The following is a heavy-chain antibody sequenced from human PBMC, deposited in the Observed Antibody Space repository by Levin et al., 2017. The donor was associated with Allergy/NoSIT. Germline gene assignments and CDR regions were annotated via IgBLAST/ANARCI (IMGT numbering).Heavy chain of an antibody. J-gene: IGHJ3*02. V-gene: IGHV4-30-4*01. CDR3: ASYCSSTSCYGWDAFDI. CDR1: GGSISSGDYY. CDR2: IYYSGST. Sequence: PSETLSLTCTVSGGSISSGDYYWSWIRQPPGKGLEWIGYIYYSGSTYYNPSLKSRVTISVDTSKNQFSLKLSSVTAADTAVYYCASYCSSTSCYGWDAFDIWGQGTMVTVSS. D-gene: IGHD2-2*01.